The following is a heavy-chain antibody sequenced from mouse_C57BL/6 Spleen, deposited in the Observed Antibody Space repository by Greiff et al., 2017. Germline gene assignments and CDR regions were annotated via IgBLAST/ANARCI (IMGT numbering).Heavy chain of an antibody. Sequence: EVMLVESGGGLVQPGGSLKLSCAASGFNFSDYYMYWVRQTPEKRLAWVAYISNGGGSTYYPDTVKGRFTISRDNAKNTLYLQMSRLKSEDTAMYYCARGGYYSNYDWYFDVWGTGTTGTVSS. CDR3: ARGGYYSNYDWYFDV. CDR2: ISNGGGST. D-gene: IGHD2-5*01. J-gene: IGHJ1*03. V-gene: IGHV5-12*01. CDR1: GFNFSDYY.